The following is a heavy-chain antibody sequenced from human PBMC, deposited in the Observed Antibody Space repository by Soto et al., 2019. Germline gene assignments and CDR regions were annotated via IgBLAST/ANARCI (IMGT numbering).Heavy chain of an antibody. V-gene: IGHV3-64*01. D-gene: IGHD1-26*01. CDR1: GFTFSSYA. J-gene: IGHJ4*02. Sequence: EVQLVESGGNLVQPGGSLRLSCAASGFTFSSYAIHWVRQAPGKGLEYVSSISSSGDSTYYANSVRGRFTISRDNSKNTLYLQMGSLRAEDMAVYYCARVSRWELLPAYFDYWGQGTLVTVSS. CDR3: ARVSRWELLPAYFDY. CDR2: ISSSGDST.